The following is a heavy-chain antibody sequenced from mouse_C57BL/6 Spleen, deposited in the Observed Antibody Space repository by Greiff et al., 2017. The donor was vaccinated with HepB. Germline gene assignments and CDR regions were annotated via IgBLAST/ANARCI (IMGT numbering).Heavy chain of an antibody. CDR1: GIDFSRYW. D-gene: IGHD6-5*01. CDR3: ARHSYDSYAMDY. V-gene: IGHV4-1*01. J-gene: IGHJ4*01. Sequence: AASGIDFSRYWMSWVRRAPGKGLEWIGEINPDSSTINYAPSLKDKFIISRDNAKNTLYLQMSKVRSEDTALYYCARHSYDSYAMDYWGQGTSVTVSS. CDR2: INPDSSTI.